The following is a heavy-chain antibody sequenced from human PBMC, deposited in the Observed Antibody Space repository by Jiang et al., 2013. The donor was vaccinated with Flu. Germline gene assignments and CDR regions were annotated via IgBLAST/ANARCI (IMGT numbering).Heavy chain of an antibody. V-gene: IGHV7-4-1*02. D-gene: IGHD2-15*01. CDR2: INTNTGNP. CDR3: VRCSGGSCYQPGDY. J-gene: IGHJ4*02. Sequence: VRQAPGQGLEWMGWINTNTGNPTYAQGFTGRFVFSLDTSVSTAYLQISSLKAEDTAVYYCVRCSGGSCYQPGDYWGQGTLVTVSS.